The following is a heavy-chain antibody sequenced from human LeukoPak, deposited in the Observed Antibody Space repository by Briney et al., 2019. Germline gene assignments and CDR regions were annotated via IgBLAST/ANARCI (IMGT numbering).Heavy chain of an antibody. CDR1: GFTFSSYW. V-gene: IGHV3-74*01. Sequence: GGSLRLSCAASGFTFSSYWMHWVRQAPGKGLVWVSRINSDGSGTSYADSVKGRFTISRDNAKNTLYLQMNSLRAEDTAVYYCARAKGPVLLWFGELLGAFDIWGQGTMVTVSS. D-gene: IGHD3-10*01. CDR3: ARAKGPVLLWFGELLGAFDI. J-gene: IGHJ3*02. CDR2: INSDGSGT.